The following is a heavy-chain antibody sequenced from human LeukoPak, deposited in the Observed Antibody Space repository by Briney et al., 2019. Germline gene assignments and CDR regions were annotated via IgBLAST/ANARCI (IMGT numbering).Heavy chain of an antibody. Sequence: ASVKVSCKASGCTFTGYYMHWVRQAPGQGLEWMGWINPNSGGTNYAQKFQGRVTMTRDTSISTAYMELSRLRSDDTAVYYCARGYCGGDCYSHNWFDPWGQGTLVTVSS. D-gene: IGHD2-21*01. CDR3: ARGYCGGDCYSHNWFDP. V-gene: IGHV1-2*02. CDR2: INPNSGGT. CDR1: GCTFTGYY. J-gene: IGHJ5*02.